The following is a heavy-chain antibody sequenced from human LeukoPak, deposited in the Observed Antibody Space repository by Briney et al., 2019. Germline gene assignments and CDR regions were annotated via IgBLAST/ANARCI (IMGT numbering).Heavy chain of an antibody. CDR3: AIRLWPLRHYFDY. J-gene: IGHJ4*02. V-gene: IGHV3-23*01. CDR2: ISGSGGST. Sequence: SGGSLRLSCAASGFTFSSYAMSWVRQAPGKGLEWVSAISGSGGSTYYADSVKGRFTISRDNSKNTLYLQMNSLRAEDTAVYYCAIRLWPLRHYFDYWGQGTLVTVSS. D-gene: IGHD5-18*01. CDR1: GFTFSSYA.